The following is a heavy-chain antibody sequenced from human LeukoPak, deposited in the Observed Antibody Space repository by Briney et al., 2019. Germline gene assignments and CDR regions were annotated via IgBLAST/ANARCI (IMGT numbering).Heavy chain of an antibody. CDR2: INTDGTGK. D-gene: IGHD5-18*01. CDR1: GFIYSDWW. V-gene: IGHV3-7*01. CDR3: ARVGGYSYGYGHSDYDY. Sequence: GGSLRLSCVASGFIYSDWWMNWVRQAPGKGLEWVANINTDGTGKYYVDSVKGRFTISRDNAKNSLYLQMNSLRDEDTAVYYCARVGGYSYGYGHSDYDYWGQGTLVTVSS. J-gene: IGHJ4*02.